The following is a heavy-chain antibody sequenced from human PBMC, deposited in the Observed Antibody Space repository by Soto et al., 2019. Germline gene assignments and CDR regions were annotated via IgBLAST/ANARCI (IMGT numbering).Heavy chain of an antibody. V-gene: IGHV4-4*07. CDR1: GGSINSYW. Sequence: PSETLSLTCSVSGGSINSYWWSWIRQPAGKGLEWIGCVYSSGTTDYNPSLNSRATMSVETSKNQFSLKLTSVTGADKAVYYCARDIGSYAYAEGYWGQGIQVTVSS. CDR2: VYSSGTT. J-gene: IGHJ4*02. D-gene: IGHD2-2*01. CDR3: ARDIGSYAYAEGY.